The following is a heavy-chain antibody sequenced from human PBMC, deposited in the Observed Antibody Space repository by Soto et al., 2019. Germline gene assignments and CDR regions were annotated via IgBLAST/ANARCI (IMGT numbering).Heavy chain of an antibody. V-gene: IGHV3-23*01. CDR2: ISASGGST. J-gene: IGHJ3*02. D-gene: IGHD6-25*01. CDR1: GFTFSSYA. CDR3: EKEAAKIFRAFDI. Sequence: GGSLRLSCAASGFTFSSYAMSWVRQAPGKGLEWVSGISASGGSTYYADSVKGRFTISRDNSKNTLYLQMNSLSVEDTAVFYCEKEAAKIFRAFDIWGQGTMVTVSS.